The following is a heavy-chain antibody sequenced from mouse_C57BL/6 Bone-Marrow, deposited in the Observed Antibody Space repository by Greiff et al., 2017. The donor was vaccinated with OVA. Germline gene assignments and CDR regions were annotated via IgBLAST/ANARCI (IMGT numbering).Heavy chain of an antibody. V-gene: IGHV1-69*01. CDR2: IDPSDSYT. J-gene: IGHJ3*01. Sequence: VQLQQSGAELVMPGASVKLSCKASGYTFTSYWMHWVKQRPGQGLEWIGEIDPSDSYTNYNQKFKGKSTLTVDKSSSTAYMQLSSLTSEDSAVYYCARYYSNYVAWFAYWGQGTLVTVSA. CDR1: GYTFTSYW. CDR3: ARYYSNYVAWFAY. D-gene: IGHD2-5*01.